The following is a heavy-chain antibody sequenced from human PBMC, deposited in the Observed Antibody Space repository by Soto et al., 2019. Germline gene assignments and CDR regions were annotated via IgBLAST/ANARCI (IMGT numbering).Heavy chain of an antibody. D-gene: IGHD6-13*01. Sequence: QVQLVESGGGVVQPGRSLRLSCAASGFTFSSYGMHWVRQAPGKGLEWVAVIWYDGSNKYYADSVKGRFTISRENSKNTLYLQMNGLRAEDTAVYYCASIAADHDPAFDYWGQGTLVTVSS. J-gene: IGHJ4*02. V-gene: IGHV3-33*01. CDR1: GFTFSSYG. CDR2: IWYDGSNK. CDR3: ASIAADHDPAFDY.